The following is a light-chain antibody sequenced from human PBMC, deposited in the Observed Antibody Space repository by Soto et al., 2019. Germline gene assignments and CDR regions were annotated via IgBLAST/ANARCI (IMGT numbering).Light chain of an antibody. J-gene: IGLJ1*01. CDR2: DVS. Sequence: QSALTQPASVSGSPGQSITISCTGTSSDVGGYNYVSWYQQHPGKAPKLMIYDVSNRPSGVSNRFSGSKSGNTASLTISGLQAEDEAEYYCSSSTSSSTLLYVFGTGTKVTVL. CDR3: SSSTSSSTLLYV. CDR1: SSDVGGYNY. V-gene: IGLV2-14*01.